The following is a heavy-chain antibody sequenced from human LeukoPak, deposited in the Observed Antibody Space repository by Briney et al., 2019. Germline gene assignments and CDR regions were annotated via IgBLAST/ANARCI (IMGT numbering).Heavy chain of an antibody. V-gene: IGHV1-69*13. CDR3: ARDSYYGDSRSLHFDN. Sequence: ASVKVSCKASGGTFSSYAISWVRQAPGQGLEWMGGIIPIFGTANYAQKFQGRVTITADESTSTAYMELSSLISDDTAVYFCARDSYYGDSRSLHFDNWGEGTPGTVSS. CDR1: GGTFSSYA. D-gene: IGHD4-17*01. J-gene: IGHJ4*02. CDR2: IIPIFGTA.